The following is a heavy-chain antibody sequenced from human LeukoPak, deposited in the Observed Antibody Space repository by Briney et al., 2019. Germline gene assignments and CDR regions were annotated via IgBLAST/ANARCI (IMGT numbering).Heavy chain of an antibody. J-gene: IGHJ4*02. Sequence: GASVKVSCKASGYTFTSYDINWVRQAPGQGLEWMGWMSPNSGNTRYAQKFQGRVTIARDSSISTVYMELSSLRSEDTAVYYCARGRDNSVYYAPFDHWGQGTLVTVSS. CDR3: ARGRDNSVYYAPFDH. D-gene: IGHD5/OR15-5a*01. CDR1: GYTFTSYD. CDR2: MSPNSGNT. V-gene: IGHV1-8*03.